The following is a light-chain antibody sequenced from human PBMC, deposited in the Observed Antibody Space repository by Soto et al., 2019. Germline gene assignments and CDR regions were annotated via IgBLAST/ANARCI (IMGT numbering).Light chain of an antibody. CDR1: QSVSTN. CDR3: QQYNNWPPFT. V-gene: IGKV3-15*01. Sequence: EIVMTQSPATLSVSPGERAILSCRASQSVSTNLGWYQQKPGQAPRLLIFGASTRATGIPARFSGSGSGTEFTLTISSLQSEDSAVYYYQQYNNWPPFTFGQGTRLEIK. CDR2: GAS. J-gene: IGKJ5*01.